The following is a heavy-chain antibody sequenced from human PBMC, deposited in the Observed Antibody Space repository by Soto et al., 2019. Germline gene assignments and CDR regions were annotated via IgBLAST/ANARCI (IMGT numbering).Heavy chain of an antibody. CDR3: AKFGLHLGELSLPAYYFDY. J-gene: IGHJ4*02. CDR1: GFTFSSYA. D-gene: IGHD3-16*02. Sequence: AGGSLRLSCAASGFTFSSYAMSWVRQAPGKGLEWVSAISGSGGSTYYADSVKGRFTISRDNSKNTLYLQMNSLRAEDTAVYYWAKFGLHLGELSLPAYYFDYWGQGTLVTVSS. CDR2: ISGSGGST. V-gene: IGHV3-23*01.